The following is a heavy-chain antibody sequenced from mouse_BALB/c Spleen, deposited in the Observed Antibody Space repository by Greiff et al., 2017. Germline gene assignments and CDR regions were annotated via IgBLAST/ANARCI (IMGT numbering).Heavy chain of an antibody. CDR2: ISYSGST. CDR1: GYSITSDYA. V-gene: IGHV3-2*02. Sequence: EVQGVESGPGLVKPSQSLSLTCTVTGYSITSDYAWNWIRQFPGNKLEWMGYISYSGSTSYNPSLKSRISITRDTSKNQFFLQLNSVTTEDTATYYCARGGQLGLPYYAMDYWGQGTAVTVSS. D-gene: IGHD3-1*01. J-gene: IGHJ4*01. CDR3: ARGGQLGLPYYAMDY.